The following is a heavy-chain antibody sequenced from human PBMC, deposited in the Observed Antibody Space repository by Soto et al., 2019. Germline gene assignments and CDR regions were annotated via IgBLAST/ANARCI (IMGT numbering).Heavy chain of an antibody. CDR2: INPNRGGT. J-gene: IGHJ6*02. D-gene: IGHD3-22*01. V-gene: IGHV1-2*04. CDR3: ARVLFTDYDSSGYYYYGMDV. CDR1: GYTFAGCY. Sequence: SVEASSKASGYTFAGCYMYWARQAPGQGLEWMGGINPNRGGTNYAQKFQGWVSMTRDTSISTAYMELSRMRSDDTAVYYCARVLFTDYDSSGYYYYGMDVWGQGTTVPVSS.